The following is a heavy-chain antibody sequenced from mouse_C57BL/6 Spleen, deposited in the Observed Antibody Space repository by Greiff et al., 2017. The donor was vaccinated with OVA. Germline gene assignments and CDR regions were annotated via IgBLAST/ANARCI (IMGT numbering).Heavy chain of an antibody. V-gene: IGHV1-80*01. CDR1: GYAFSSYW. Sequence: QVQLQQSGAELVKPGASVKISCKASGYAFSSYWMNWVKQRPGKGLEWIGQIYPGDGDTNYNGKFKGKATLTADKSSSTAYMQLSSLTSEDSAVYFCARDGILGGMDYWGQGTSGTVSS. CDR3: ARDGILGGMDY. D-gene: IGHD2-3*01. J-gene: IGHJ4*01. CDR2: IYPGDGDT.